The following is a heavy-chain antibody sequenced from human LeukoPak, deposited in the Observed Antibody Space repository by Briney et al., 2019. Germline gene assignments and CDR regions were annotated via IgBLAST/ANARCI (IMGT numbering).Heavy chain of an antibody. D-gene: IGHD6-19*01. V-gene: IGHV5-51*01. Sequence: KAGESLKISCKGSGYSFTSYWIGWVRQMPGKGLEWMGIIYPGDSDTRYSPSFQGQVTISADKSISAAYLQWSSLKASDTAMYYCARSVAVAGDYYYYGMDVWGQGTTVTVSS. CDR2: IYPGDSDT. CDR3: ARSVAVAGDYYYYGMDV. J-gene: IGHJ6*02. CDR1: GYSFTSYW.